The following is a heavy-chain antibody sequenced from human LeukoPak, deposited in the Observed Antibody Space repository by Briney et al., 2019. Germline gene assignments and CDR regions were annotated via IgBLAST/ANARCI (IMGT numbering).Heavy chain of an antibody. Sequence: ASVKVSCKASGYSFTSYGISWVRQAPGQGLEWMGWISAYNGNTNYAQKFQGRVTMTTETSTSTAYMELRSLRSDDTAVYYCARDLFSMVPFDYWGQGTLVTVSS. D-gene: IGHD2-21*01. CDR2: ISAYNGNT. CDR3: ARDLFSMVPFDY. V-gene: IGHV1-18*04. J-gene: IGHJ4*02. CDR1: GYSFTSYG.